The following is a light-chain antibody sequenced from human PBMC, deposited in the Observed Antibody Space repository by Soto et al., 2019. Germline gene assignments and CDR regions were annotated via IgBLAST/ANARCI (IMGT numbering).Light chain of an antibody. CDR1: QTISNY. J-gene: IGKJ1*01. V-gene: IGKV1-39*01. CDR3: QQSFSTPRT. Sequence: DIQMTQSPASLSASIGDKVTITCRARQTISNYLNWYQFKLGKAPKLLIYAASTLQSGVPSRFTGSGSGTDFTLTITSLQPEDFATYACQQSFSTPRTFGLGTKVEIK. CDR2: AAS.